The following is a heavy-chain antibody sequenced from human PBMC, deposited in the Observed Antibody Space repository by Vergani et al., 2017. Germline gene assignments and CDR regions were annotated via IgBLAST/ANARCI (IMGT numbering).Heavy chain of an antibody. CDR2: ISWNSGSI. J-gene: IGHJ4*02. D-gene: IGHD5-24*01. Sequence: EVQLVESGGGLVQPGRSLRLSCAASGFTFDDYAMHWVRQAPGKGLEWVSGISWNSGSIGYADSVKGRFTISRDNAKNSLYLQMNSLRAEDTAVYYCARDSRDGYKIDYWGQGTLVTVSS. CDR1: GFTFDDYA. CDR3: ARDSRDGYKIDY. V-gene: IGHV3-9*01.